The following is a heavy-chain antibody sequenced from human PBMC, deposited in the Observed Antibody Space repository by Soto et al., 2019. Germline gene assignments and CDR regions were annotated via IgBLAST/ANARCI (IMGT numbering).Heavy chain of an antibody. CDR1: GFTFSSYW. J-gene: IGHJ3*02. CDR3: ARVEMYSSGWKIAFDI. Sequence: EVQLVESGGGLVQPGGSLRLSCAASGFTFSSYWMSWVRQAPGKGLEWVANIKQDGSEKYYVDSVKGRFTISRDNAKNSLYLQMNSLRAEDTAVYYCARVEMYSSGWKIAFDIWGQGTMVTVSS. V-gene: IGHV3-7*03. D-gene: IGHD6-19*01. CDR2: IKQDGSEK.